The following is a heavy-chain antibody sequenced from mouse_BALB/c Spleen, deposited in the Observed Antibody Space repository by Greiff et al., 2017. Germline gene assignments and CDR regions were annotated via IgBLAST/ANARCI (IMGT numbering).Heavy chain of an antibody. CDR1: GFTFSSYA. D-gene: IGHD2-3*01. CDR2: ISSGGSYT. V-gene: IGHV5-9-4*01. CDR3: ARQGSIYDGYPLAMDY. Sequence: DVKLVESGGGLVKPGGSLKLSCAASGFTFSSYAMSWVRQSPEKRLEWVAEISSGGSYTYYPDTVTGRFTISRDNAKNTLYLEMSSLRSEDTAMYYCARQGSIYDGYPLAMDYWGQGTSVTVSS. J-gene: IGHJ4*01.